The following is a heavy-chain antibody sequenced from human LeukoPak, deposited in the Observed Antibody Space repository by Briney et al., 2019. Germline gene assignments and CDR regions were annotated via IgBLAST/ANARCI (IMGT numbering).Heavy chain of an antibody. CDR3: ARVRGYTTVAGRGHFDY. Sequence: SETLSLTCAVSGYSISSGYYWGWIRQPPGKGLEWIGSIYHSGSTYYNPSLKSRVTISVDTSKNQFSLKLSPVTAADTAVYYCARVRGYTTVAGRGHFDYWGQGTLVTVSS. CDR2: IYHSGST. CDR1: GYSISSGYY. D-gene: IGHD6-19*01. V-gene: IGHV4-38-2*01. J-gene: IGHJ4*02.